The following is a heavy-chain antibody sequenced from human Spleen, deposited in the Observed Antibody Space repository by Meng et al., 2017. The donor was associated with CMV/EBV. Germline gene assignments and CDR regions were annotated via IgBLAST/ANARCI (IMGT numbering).Heavy chain of an antibody. J-gene: IGHJ5*02. CDR3: ARGQDDFYSGDWFDP. Sequence: ASVKVSCKTSGYTFSNYDINWVQQAPGQGLEWMGWMNPKKGKTGYSQKFQGRVTMTWNISMSTAYVELSSPRSEDTAVYYCARGQDDFYSGDWFDPWGQGTLVTVSS. V-gene: IGHV1-8*01. CDR1: GYTFSNYD. CDR2: MNPKKGKT. D-gene: IGHD3-3*01.